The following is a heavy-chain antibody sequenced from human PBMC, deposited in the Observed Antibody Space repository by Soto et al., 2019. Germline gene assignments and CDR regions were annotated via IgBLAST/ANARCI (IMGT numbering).Heavy chain of an antibody. Sequence: EVQLVESGGVLVQPGGSLRLSCAASGFAFSGHPMNWVRQAPGKGLEWVAYIGNTLDTIYYADSVKGRFIISRDDAMKSVFLHMSSLSDDDTAVYYCASGDCSGGSCYGIDVWGRGTTVTVSS. D-gene: IGHD2-15*01. CDR1: GFAFSGHP. V-gene: IGHV3-48*02. J-gene: IGHJ6*02. CDR3: ASGDCSGGSCYGIDV. CDR2: IGNTLDTI.